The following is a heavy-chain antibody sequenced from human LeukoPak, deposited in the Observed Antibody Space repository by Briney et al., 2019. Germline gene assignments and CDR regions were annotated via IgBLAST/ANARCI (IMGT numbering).Heavy chain of an antibody. CDR1: GGSFSGYY. D-gene: IGHD3-22*01. V-gene: IGHV4-34*01. Sequence: KPSETLSLTCAVYGGSFSGYYWSWIRQPPGKGLEWIGEINHSGSTNYNPSLKSRVTISVDTSKNQFSLKLSSVTAADTAVYYCARRYYYDTWGQGTLVTVSS. J-gene: IGHJ5*02. CDR2: INHSGST. CDR3: ARRYYYDT.